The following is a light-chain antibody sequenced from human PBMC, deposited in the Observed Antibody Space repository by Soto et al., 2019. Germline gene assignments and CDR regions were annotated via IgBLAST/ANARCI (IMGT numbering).Light chain of an antibody. CDR2: GAS. CDR1: QRVSSNY. Sequence: EIVLTQSPGTLSLSPGERATLSCRASQRVSSNYLAWYQQKPGQAPRLLIYGASNRATGIPDRFSGSGSGTDFTLTISRLEPEDFAVYYCQQYDSSPWTFGHGTKVEIK. V-gene: IGKV3-20*01. J-gene: IGKJ1*01. CDR3: QQYDSSPWT.